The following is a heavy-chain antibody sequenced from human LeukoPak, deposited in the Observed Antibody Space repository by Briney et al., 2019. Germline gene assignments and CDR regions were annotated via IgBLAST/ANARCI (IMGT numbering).Heavy chain of an antibody. D-gene: IGHD2-15*01. J-gene: IGHJ5*02. CDR2: IYPGDSDT. CDR1: GYSFTSYW. CDR3: ARTLFCSGGSCYYNWFDP. Sequence: GESLKISCKGSGYSFTSYWIGWVRQMPGKGLEWMGIIYPGDSDTGYSPSFQGQVTISADKSISTAYLQWSSLKASDTAMYYCARTLFCSGGSCYYNWFDPWGQGTLVTVSS. V-gene: IGHV5-51*01.